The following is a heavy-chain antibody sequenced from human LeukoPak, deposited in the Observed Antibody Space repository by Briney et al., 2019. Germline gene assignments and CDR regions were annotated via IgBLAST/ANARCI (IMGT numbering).Heavy chain of an antibody. V-gene: IGHV3-23*01. J-gene: IGHJ4*02. CDR3: AKDSMFDY. CDR2: ISGSGGST. D-gene: IGHD2/OR15-2a*01. CDR1: GFTFSSYG. Sequence: HTGGSLRLSCAASGFTFSSYGTHWVRQAPGKGLEWVSAISGSGGSTYYADSVKGRFTISRDNSKNTLYLQMNSLRAEDTAVYYCAKDSMFDYWGQGTLVTVSS.